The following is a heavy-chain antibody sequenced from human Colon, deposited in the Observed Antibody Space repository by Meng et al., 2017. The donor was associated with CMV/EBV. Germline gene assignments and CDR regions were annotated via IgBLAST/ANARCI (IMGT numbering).Heavy chain of an antibody. CDR3: TRGQRIAGIQYPYYFDV. Sequence: ASAKVSCKASGYSFSDHYIHWVRQAPGQGLEWMGWINPKSGGTSYAEKFQGRVTMTSDTSIGAAYMELSRLRSDDTAVYFCTRGQRIAGIQYPYYFDVWGQGTTVTVSS. CDR2: INPKSGGT. D-gene: IGHD1-20*01. CDR1: GYSFSDHY. V-gene: IGHV1-2*02. J-gene: IGHJ6*02.